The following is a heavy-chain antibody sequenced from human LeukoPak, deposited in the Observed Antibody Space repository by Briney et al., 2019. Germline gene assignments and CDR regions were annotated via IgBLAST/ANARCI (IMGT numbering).Heavy chain of an antibody. V-gene: IGHV3-21*01. CDR3: ARSRPDTAPGDKGKVEDSSSPMGDYFDY. D-gene: IGHD6-6*01. CDR1: GFTFSSYS. CDR2: ISSSSSYI. J-gene: IGHJ4*02. Sequence: GGSLRLSCAASGFTFSSYSMNWVREAPGKGLEWVSSISSSSSYIYYADSVKGRFTISRDNAKNSLYLQMNSLRAEDTAVYYCARSRPDTAPGDKGKVEDSSSPMGDYFDYWGQGTLVTVSS.